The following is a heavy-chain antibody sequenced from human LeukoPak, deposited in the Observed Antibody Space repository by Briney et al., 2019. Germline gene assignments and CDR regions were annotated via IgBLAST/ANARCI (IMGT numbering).Heavy chain of an antibody. CDR3: AKSAAAGDHFYGMDV. CDR1: GFTFSGYA. V-gene: IGHV3-23*01. CDR2: INSDGST. J-gene: IGHJ6*02. D-gene: IGHD6-13*01. Sequence: GGSLTLSCAASGFTFSGYAMSRVRQAPGKGLEWVSTINSDGSTYYADSVKGRFTISRDNSNALYLQVNSLRAEDTAVYYCAKSAAAGDHFYGMDVWGQGTTVTVSS.